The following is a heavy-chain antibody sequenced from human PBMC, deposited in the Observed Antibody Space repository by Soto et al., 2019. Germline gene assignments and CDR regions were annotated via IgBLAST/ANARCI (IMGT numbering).Heavy chain of an antibody. CDR3: ASGPTIFGAVINYSYYYGLGI. Sequence: WGSLRLSCAASGITFISLAIIFFRLSPFKWLEWVSAISGSGSKTYYADSVKGRFAISRDNSKNTLYLQMNSLRAEDTAVYYCASGPTIFGAVINYSYYYGLGIWGQGTTVTVSS. D-gene: IGHD3-3*01. V-gene: IGHV3-23*01. J-gene: IGHJ6*02. CDR1: GITFISLA. CDR2: ISGSGSKT.